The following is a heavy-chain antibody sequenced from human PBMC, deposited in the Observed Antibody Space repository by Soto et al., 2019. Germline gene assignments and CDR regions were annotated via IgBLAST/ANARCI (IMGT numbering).Heavy chain of an antibody. Sequence: EVQLVESGGGLGKPGGSLRLSCAASGFTFSNAWMSWVRQAPWKGLEWVGRIKSKTDGGTTDYAAPVKGRFTISRDDSKNTLYLQMNSLKTEDTAVYYCTTDPIAVASSDAFDILGQGTMVTVSS. J-gene: IGHJ3*02. CDR2: IKSKTDGGTT. CDR1: GFTFSNAW. CDR3: TTDPIAVASSDAFDI. D-gene: IGHD6-19*01. V-gene: IGHV3-15*01.